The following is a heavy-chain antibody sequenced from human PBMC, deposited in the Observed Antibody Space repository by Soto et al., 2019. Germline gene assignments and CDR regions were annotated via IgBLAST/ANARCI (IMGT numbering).Heavy chain of an antibody. CDR2: IYYSGST. J-gene: IGHJ5*02. CDR3: ARSPLLSTMIVVVINNWFDP. D-gene: IGHD3-22*01. Sequence: PSETLSLTCTVSGGSISSSSYYWGWIRQPPGKGLEWIGSIYYSGSTYYNPSLKSRVTISVDTSKNQFSLKLSSVTAADTAVYYCARSPLLSTMIVVVINNWFDPWGQGTLVTVSS. V-gene: IGHV4-39*01. CDR1: GGSISSSSYY.